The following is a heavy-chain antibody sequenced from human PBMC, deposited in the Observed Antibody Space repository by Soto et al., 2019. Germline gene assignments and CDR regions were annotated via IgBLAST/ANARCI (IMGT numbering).Heavy chain of an antibody. V-gene: IGHV3-48*01. Sequence: GGSLRLSCAASGFTFSSYSMNWVRQAPGKGLEWVSYISSSSSTIYYADSVKGRFTISRDNAKNSLYLQMNSLRAEDTAVYYCARPSGIYYYYYYMDVWGKGTTVTVSS. CDR2: ISSSSSTI. CDR3: ARPSGIYYYYYYMDV. CDR1: GFTFSSYS. J-gene: IGHJ6*03.